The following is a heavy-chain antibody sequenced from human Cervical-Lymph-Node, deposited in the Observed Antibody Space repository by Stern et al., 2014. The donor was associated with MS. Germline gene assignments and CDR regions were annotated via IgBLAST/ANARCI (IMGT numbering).Heavy chain of an antibody. CDR2: LYYSGSS. Sequence: QVQLGQSGPGLVKPSETLSLTCTVSGGYINVPDNYYWGWVRQPPGKGLEWIGSLYYSGSSYYNPSLKGRATISVDTSRNLFSLRLTSLTAADTAVYYCARHAYSYGRLSLFDYWGQGTPVTVSP. CDR3: ARHAYSYGRLSLFDY. D-gene: IGHD5-18*01. CDR1: GGYINVPDNYY. J-gene: IGHJ4*02. V-gene: IGHV4-39*01.